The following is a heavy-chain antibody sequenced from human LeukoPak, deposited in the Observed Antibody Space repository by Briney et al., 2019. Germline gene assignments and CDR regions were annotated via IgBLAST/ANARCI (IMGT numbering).Heavy chain of an antibody. Sequence: ASVKVSCNASGYTFTSYYMHWERQAPGQGLEWMGIINPSGGSTSYAQKFQGRVTMTRDTSTSKVYMELSSLRSEDTAVYYCAGYGDSDFDYWGQGTLVTVSS. J-gene: IGHJ4*02. V-gene: IGHV1-46*03. CDR1: GYTFTSYY. CDR3: AGYGDSDFDY. D-gene: IGHD4-17*01. CDR2: INPSGGST.